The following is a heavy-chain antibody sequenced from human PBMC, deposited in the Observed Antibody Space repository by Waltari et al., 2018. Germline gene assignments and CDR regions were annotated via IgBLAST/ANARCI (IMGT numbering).Heavy chain of an antibody. V-gene: IGHV1-69*12. CDR2: IIPIFGTA. J-gene: IGHJ3*02. Sequence: VQLMQSWSEEVKPRSSVKASCSASVGTFRSDPSNWVRRAPGQGLEWMGGIIPIFGTANYAQKFQGRVTITADESTSTAYMELSSLRSEDTAVYYCARAEGGNIGAFGIWGQGTMVTVSS. CDR1: VGTFRSDP. CDR3: ARAEGGNIGAFGI. D-gene: IGHD6-19*01.